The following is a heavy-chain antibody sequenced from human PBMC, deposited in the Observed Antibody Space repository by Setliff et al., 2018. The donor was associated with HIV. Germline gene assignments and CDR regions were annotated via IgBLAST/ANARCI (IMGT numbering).Heavy chain of an antibody. CDR3: TNSGRKIYYNTATYYHFDY. D-gene: IGHD3-10*01. Sequence: SETLSLTCNVSGDSVSGSNWWTWLRQSPGKGLEWIGEVYFDGTTNYNPSLKSRVAMSVDRTDNQFSLKLNSVTAADTAIYFCTNSGRKIYYNTATYYHFDYWGRGILVTVSS. V-gene: IGHV4-4*02. CDR2: VYFDGTT. CDR1: GDSVSGSNW. J-gene: IGHJ4*02.